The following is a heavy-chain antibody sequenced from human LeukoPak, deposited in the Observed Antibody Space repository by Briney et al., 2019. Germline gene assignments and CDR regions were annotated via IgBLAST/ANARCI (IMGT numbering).Heavy chain of an antibody. CDR3: ARGDYGDQRNYYYYGMDV. V-gene: IGHV4-59*01. J-gene: IGHJ6*02. Sequence: SETLSLTCTVSGGSISSYYWSWIRQPPGKGLEWIGYIYYSGSTNYNPSLKSRVTISVDTSKNQFSLKLSSVTAADTAVYYCARGDYGDQRNYYYYGMDVCGQGTTVTVSS. CDR1: GGSISSYY. D-gene: IGHD4-17*01. CDR2: IYYSGST.